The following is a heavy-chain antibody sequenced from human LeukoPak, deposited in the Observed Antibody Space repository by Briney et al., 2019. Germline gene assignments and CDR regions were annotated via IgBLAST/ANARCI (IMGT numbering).Heavy chain of an antibody. D-gene: IGHD4-11*01. V-gene: IGHV1-69*02. CDR3: ARFRETTVAPDAFDI. J-gene: IGHJ3*02. Sequence: SVKVSCKASGGTFSSYTISWVRQAPGQGLEWMGRIIPILGIANYAQKFQGRVTITADKSTSTTYMELSSLRSEDTAVYYCARFRETTVAPDAFDIWGQGTMVTVSS. CDR2: IIPILGIA. CDR1: GGTFSSYT.